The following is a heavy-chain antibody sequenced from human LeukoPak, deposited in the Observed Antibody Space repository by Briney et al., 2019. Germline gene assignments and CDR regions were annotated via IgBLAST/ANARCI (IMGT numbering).Heavy chain of an antibody. D-gene: IGHD3-16*01. CDR1: GFIFTSYG. J-gene: IGHJ4*02. Sequence: GGSLRLSCVASGFIFTSYGMSWVRQAPGKGLEWVSGINWNGGSTGYADSVKGRFTISRDNAKNSLYLQMNSLRAEDTALYYCARAYDYVWGSSYYFDYWGQGTLVTVSS. CDR2: INWNGGST. V-gene: IGHV3-20*04. CDR3: ARAYDYVWGSSYYFDY.